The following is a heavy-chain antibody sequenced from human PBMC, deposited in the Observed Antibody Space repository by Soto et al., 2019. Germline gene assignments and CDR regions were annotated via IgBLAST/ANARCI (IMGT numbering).Heavy chain of an antibody. Sequence: GESLKISCKGSGYSFTSYWIGWVRQMPGKGLEWMGIIYPGDSDTRYSPSFQGQVTISADKSISTAYLQWSSLKASDTAMYYCARPVRKWPYSGFWFDPWGQGTLVTVSS. CDR2: IYPGDSDT. CDR3: ARPVRKWPYSGFWFDP. V-gene: IGHV5-51*01. J-gene: IGHJ5*02. CDR1: GYSFTSYW. D-gene: IGHD2-15*01.